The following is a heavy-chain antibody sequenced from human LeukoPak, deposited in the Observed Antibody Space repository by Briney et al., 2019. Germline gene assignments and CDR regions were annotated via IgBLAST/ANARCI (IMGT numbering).Heavy chain of an antibody. Sequence: GGSLRLSCVASGFTFSSYAMHWVRQAPGKGLEWVAVISYDGSNKYYADSVKGRFTISRDNSKNTLYLQMNSLRAEDTAVYYCARATTPGATSGLDIWGQGTMVTVSS. J-gene: IGHJ3*02. CDR2: ISYDGSNK. CDR3: ARATTPGATSGLDI. D-gene: IGHD1-26*01. CDR1: GFTFSSYA. V-gene: IGHV3-30*04.